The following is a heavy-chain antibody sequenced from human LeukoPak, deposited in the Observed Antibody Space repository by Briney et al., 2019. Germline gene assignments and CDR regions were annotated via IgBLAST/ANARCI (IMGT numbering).Heavy chain of an antibody. D-gene: IGHD2-2*01. CDR2: IWYDGSNK. Sequence: PGGSQRLSCAASGFTFSSYGMYWVRQAPGMGLEWVAVIWYDGSNKYYADSVKGRFTISRDNSKNTLYLQMNSLRAEDTAVYYCARVRHCSSTSCLGPYDYWGQGTLVIVSS. J-gene: IGHJ4*02. CDR1: GFTFSSYG. V-gene: IGHV3-33*01. CDR3: ARVRHCSSTSCLGPYDY.